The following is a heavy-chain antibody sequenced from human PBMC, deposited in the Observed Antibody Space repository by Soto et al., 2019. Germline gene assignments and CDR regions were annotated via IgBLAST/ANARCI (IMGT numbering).Heavy chain of an antibody. D-gene: IGHD6-13*01. CDR1: GFSLSTSGVG. Sequence: QITLKESGPTLVKPTQTLTLTCTFSGFSLSTSGVGVGWIRQPPGKALEWLALIYCDNDKYYSPSLKTRLTITKDTSRNQVVLTLTNIDPVDTATCYCAHRLAGYRRPWSWAYFDYWGQGTLVTVSS. J-gene: IGHJ4*02. CDR3: AHRLAGYRRPWSWAYFDY. V-gene: IGHV2-5*02. CDR2: IYCDNDK.